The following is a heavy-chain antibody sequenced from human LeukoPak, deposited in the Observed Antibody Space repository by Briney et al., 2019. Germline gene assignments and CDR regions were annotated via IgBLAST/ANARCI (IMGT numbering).Heavy chain of an antibody. D-gene: IGHD6-13*01. CDR3: TRAPAAAEYYFDY. CDR2: IRSKAYGGTT. Sequence: GGSLRLSCTASGFTFGDYAMSWVRQAPGKGLEWVGFIRSKAYGGTTEYAASVKGRFTISRDDSKSIAYLQMNSLKTEDTAVYYCTRAPAAAEYYFDYWGQGTLVTVSS. V-gene: IGHV3-49*04. CDR1: GFTFGDYA. J-gene: IGHJ4*02.